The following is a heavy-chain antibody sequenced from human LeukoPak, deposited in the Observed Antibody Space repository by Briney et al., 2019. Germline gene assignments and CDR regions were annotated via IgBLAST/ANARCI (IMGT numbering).Heavy chain of an antibody. CDR3: ARHLAVAGNNYFGMDV. Sequence: SETLSLTCTVFGGSISSYYWSWIRQPPGKGLEWIGYIYYSGSTNYNPSLKSRVTISVDTSKNQFSLKLNSVTAADTAVYYCARHLAVAGNNYFGMDVWGQGTTVTVSS. V-gene: IGHV4-59*08. CDR2: IYYSGST. D-gene: IGHD6-19*01. J-gene: IGHJ6*02. CDR1: GGSISSYY.